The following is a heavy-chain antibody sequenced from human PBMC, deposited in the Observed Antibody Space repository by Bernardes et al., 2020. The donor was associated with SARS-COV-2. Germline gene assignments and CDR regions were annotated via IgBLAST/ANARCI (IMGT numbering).Heavy chain of an antibody. Sequence: GSLRLSCAASGFTFSSYSMNWVRQAPGKGLECVSSISSSSSYIYYADSVKGRFTISRDNAKNSLYLQMNSLRAEDTAVYYCASFVTYPTYYYFDYWGQGTLVTVSS. CDR1: GFTFSSYS. J-gene: IGHJ4*02. CDR2: ISSSSSYI. D-gene: IGHD1-1*01. CDR3: ASFVTYPTYYYFDY. V-gene: IGHV3-21*01.